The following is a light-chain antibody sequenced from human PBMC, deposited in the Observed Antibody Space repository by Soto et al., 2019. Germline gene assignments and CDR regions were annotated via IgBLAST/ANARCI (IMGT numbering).Light chain of an antibody. J-gene: IGKJ4*01. CDR3: HHSGSS. V-gene: IGKV3-20*01. CDR1: QSVNSTY. Sequence: EIVLTQSPGTLSLSPGERASLSCRASQSVNSTYLAWYQQKPGQAPRLVIYGASNRATGLPDRFSGSGSGTDFTLTISRLEPEDFAFYYCHHSGSSFGGGTRVEFK. CDR2: GAS.